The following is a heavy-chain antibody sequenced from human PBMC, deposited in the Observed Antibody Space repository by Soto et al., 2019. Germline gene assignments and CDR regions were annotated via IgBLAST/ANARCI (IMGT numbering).Heavy chain of an antibody. CDR1: GGTFSSYA. Sequence: QVQLVQSGAEVKKPGSSVKVSCKASGGTFSSYAISWVRQAPGQGLEWMGGIIPIFGTANYAQKFQARVTITADESTSTAYMELSSLRSEDTALYYCAREPGSISPYYYYGMDVWGQGTTVTVSS. D-gene: IGHD6-6*01. V-gene: IGHV1-69*01. J-gene: IGHJ6*02. CDR3: AREPGSISPYYYYGMDV. CDR2: IIPIFGTA.